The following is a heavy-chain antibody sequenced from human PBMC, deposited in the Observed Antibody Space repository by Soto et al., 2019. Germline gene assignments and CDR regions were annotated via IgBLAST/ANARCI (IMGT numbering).Heavy chain of an antibody. Sequence: SETLSLTCTVSGGSISSYYWSWIRQPPGKGLEWIGYIYDSGSTKYNPSLKSRVTISVDTSKNQFSLKLSSVTAADTAVYYCARNHRSGDYYPFDYWGQGSLVTVSS. CDR1: GGSISSYY. J-gene: IGHJ4*02. CDR2: IYDSGST. V-gene: IGHV4-59*01. CDR3: ARNHRSGDYYPFDY. D-gene: IGHD4-17*01.